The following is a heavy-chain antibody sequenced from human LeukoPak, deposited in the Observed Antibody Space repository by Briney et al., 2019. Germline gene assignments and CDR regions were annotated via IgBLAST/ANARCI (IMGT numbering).Heavy chain of an antibody. CDR1: GGSFSGYY. J-gene: IGHJ3*02. V-gene: IGHV3-23*01. CDR3: AKGGRSDAFDI. Sequence: ETLSLTCAVYGGSFSGYYWSWVRQAPGKGLEWVSAISGSGGSTYYADSVKGRFTISRDNSKNTLYLQMNSLRAEDTAVYYCAKGGRSDAFDIWGQGTMVTVSS. CDR2: ISGSGGST.